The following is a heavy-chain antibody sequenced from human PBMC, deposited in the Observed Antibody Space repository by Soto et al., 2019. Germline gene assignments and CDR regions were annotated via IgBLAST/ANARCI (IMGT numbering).Heavy chain of an antibody. Sequence: SETLSLTCTVSGGSISSSSYYWGWIRQPPGKGLEWIGSIYYSGSTYYNPSLKSRVTISVDTSKNQFSLKLSSVTAADTAVYYCARDAAYYYYYGRDVWGQGTRSP. V-gene: IGHV4-39*01. J-gene: IGHJ6*02. D-gene: IGHD2-15*01. CDR3: ARDAAYYYYYGRDV. CDR2: IYYSGST. CDR1: GGSISSSSYY.